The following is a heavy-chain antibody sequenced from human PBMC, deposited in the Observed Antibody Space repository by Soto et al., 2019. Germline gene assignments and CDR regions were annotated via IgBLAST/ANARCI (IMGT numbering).Heavy chain of an antibody. Sequence: GKALEYIGPIYYTGSTRYNPSLTSRVTISLDTSREQFSLKLTSVTAADTAVYYCARGRHCTSSSRFRFSSTWFGPWGEGTLVTVSS. V-gene: IGHV4-59*01. J-gene: IGHJ5*02. D-gene: IGHD2-2*01. CDR3: ARGRHCTSSSRFRFSSTWFGP. CDR2: IYYTGST.